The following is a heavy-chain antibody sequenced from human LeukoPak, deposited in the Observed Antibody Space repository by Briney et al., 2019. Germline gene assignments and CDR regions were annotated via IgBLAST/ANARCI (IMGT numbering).Heavy chain of an antibody. CDR3: AREGGFYRPLDY. CDR2: IHYSRGT. V-gene: IGHV4-59*01. CDR1: GGSISSSY. Sequence: SETLSLTCTVSGGSISSSYWNWIRKPPGKGLEWIGSIHYSRGTNYNPSLKSRVTISVDTSKNQFSLRLTSVTAADTAVYYCAREGGFYRPLDYSGQGILVTVSS. J-gene: IGHJ4*02. D-gene: IGHD3-3*01.